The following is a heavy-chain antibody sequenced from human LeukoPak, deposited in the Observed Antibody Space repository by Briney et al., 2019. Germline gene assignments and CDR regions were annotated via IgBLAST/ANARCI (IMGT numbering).Heavy chain of an antibody. D-gene: IGHD3-22*01. V-gene: IGHV3-23*01. Sequence: GGSLRLSCAASGFTFSSYAMSWVRQAPGQGLEWVAAITGSGGSTYYADSVKGRFTISRDNSKNTLYLQMNSLRAEDTAVYYCAKLPGYYDSSGYFDYWGQGTLVTVSS. J-gene: IGHJ4*02. CDR1: GFTFSSYA. CDR3: AKLPGYYDSSGYFDY. CDR2: ITGSGGST.